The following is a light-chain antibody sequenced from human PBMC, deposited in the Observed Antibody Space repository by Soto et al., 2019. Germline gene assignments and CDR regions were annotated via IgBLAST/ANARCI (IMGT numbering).Light chain of an antibody. CDR2: GAS. V-gene: IGKV3-15*01. CDR1: QSVSSIY. J-gene: IGKJ5*01. Sequence: DIVLTQSPGTLSLSPGERSTLSCRASQSVSSIYLAWYQQKPGQAPRLLIYGASTRATGLPARFSRSGSGTQFTLTISSLQSEDFAVYYCQQYNNWPITFGQGTRLEIK. CDR3: QQYNNWPIT.